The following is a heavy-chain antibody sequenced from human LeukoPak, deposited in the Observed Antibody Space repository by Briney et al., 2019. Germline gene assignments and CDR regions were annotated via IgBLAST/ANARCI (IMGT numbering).Heavy chain of an antibody. CDR2: VRYDGNHP. J-gene: IGHJ4*02. CDR1: GFTFGSYG. CDR3: ARGSRYGAYPYYCDF. D-gene: IGHD4-17*01. Sequence: SGGSLRLSCAVSGFTFGSYGMHWVRGAPGKGLDWVAFVRYDGNHPYYSASVEGRFTISRDNSKNTVLLQMNNLRLEDAAVYYCARGSRYGAYPYYCDFWGQGTLVTVSS. V-gene: IGHV3-30*02.